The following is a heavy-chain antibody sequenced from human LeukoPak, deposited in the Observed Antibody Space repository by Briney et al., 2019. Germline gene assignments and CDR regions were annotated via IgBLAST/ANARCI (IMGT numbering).Heavy chain of an antibody. V-gene: IGHV1-18*01. D-gene: IGHD4-23*01. J-gene: IGHJ6*03. CDR1: GYSFTSYG. Sequence: ASVKVSCKASGYSFTSYGISWVRQAPGQGREWMGWISAYNGNTNYAQRLQGRVTMTTDTSTSTAYMELRSLRSDDTAVYFCARAVAYYYYYYYMDVWGKGTTVTISS. CDR2: ISAYNGNT. CDR3: ARAVAYYYYYYYMDV.